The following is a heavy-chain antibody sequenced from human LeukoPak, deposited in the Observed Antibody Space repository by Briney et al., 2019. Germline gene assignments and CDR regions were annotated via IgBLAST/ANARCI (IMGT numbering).Heavy chain of an antibody. CDR3: ARVRLVGATQGVFDY. CDR2: ISSSSSYI. CDR1: GFTFDDYG. V-gene: IGHV3-21*01. J-gene: IGHJ4*02. Sequence: PGGSLRLSCAASGFTFDDYGMNWVRQAPGKGLEWVSSISSSSSYIYYADSVKGRFTISRDNAKNSLYLQMNSLRAEDTAVYYCARVRLVGATQGVFDYWGQGTLVTVSS. D-gene: IGHD1-26*01.